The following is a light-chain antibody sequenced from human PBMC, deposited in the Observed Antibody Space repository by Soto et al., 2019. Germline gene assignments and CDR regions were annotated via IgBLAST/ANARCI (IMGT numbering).Light chain of an antibody. CDR1: QSIGSN. Sequence: EIVMTQSPATLSVSPGERVTLSCRASQSIGSNLVWYQQKRGQAPRLLIFGASTRATDVPARFSGSGSGTDFTLTISSLQSQDFAVYICQQYNTWLWTFGQGTKVEI. V-gene: IGKV3-15*01. CDR2: GAS. CDR3: QQYNTWLWT. J-gene: IGKJ1*01.